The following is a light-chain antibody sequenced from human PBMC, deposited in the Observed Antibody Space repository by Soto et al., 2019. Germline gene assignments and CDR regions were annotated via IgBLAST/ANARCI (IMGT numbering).Light chain of an antibody. J-gene: IGKJ5*01. Sequence: EIVLTQSPSTLSAFPGDRVTLSCRASHAVNTRLAWYQHRPGQAPRLLIYLASNRATGIPARFSGSGSGTDFTLTISRLEPEDFAVYYCQQRSNWPITFGQGTRLEIK. V-gene: IGKV3D-11*01. CDR3: QQRSNWPIT. CDR1: HAVNTR. CDR2: LAS.